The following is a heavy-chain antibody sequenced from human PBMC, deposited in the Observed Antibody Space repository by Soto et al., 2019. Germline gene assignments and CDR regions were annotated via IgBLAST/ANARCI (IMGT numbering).Heavy chain of an antibody. CDR3: AKTTDGWFSAFEI. J-gene: IGHJ3*02. Sequence: EVQLLESGGGLVQPGGSLRLSCAASGFVFSSYVMSWVRQAPGKGLEWVFAISGSGTTAYYADSVKGRFIFSRDNPKNTMYLQMNSLRAEDTAVYFCAKTTDGWFSAFEIWGQGTVVTVSS. V-gene: IGHV3-23*01. CDR2: ISGSGTTA. CDR1: GFVFSSYV. D-gene: IGHD6-19*01.